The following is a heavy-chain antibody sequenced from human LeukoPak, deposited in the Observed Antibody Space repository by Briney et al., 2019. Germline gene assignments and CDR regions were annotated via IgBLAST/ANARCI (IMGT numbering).Heavy chain of an antibody. CDR3: ARADGYNSVDWFDP. J-gene: IGHJ5*02. Sequence: LRLSCAASGFTFSDYYMSWIRQPPGKGLEWIGYIYHSGSTYYNPSLKSRVTISVDRSKNQFSLKLSSVTAADTAVYYCARADGYNSVDWFDPWGQGTLVTVSS. D-gene: IGHD5-12*01. CDR1: GFTFSDYY. V-gene: IGHV4-30-2*01. CDR2: IYHSGST.